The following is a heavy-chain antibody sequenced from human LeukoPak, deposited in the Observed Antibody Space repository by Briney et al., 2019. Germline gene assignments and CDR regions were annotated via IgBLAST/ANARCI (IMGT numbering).Heavy chain of an antibody. J-gene: IGHJ6*03. CDR2: INPNSGGT. Sequence: ASVKVSCKASGYTFTDYYMHWVRQAPGQGLEWMGWINPNSGGTNYAQNFQGRVTMTRDTSISTAYMELSRLRSDDTAVYYCARTQTDYYYMDVWGKGTTVTISS. V-gene: IGHV1-2*02. CDR1: GYTFTDYY. CDR3: ARTQTDYYYMDV.